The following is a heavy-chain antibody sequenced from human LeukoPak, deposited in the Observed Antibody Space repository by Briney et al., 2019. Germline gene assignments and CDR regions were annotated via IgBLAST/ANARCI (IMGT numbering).Heavy chain of an antibody. CDR2: ISTDGNSI. Sequence: PGGSLRLSCAASGFTFSAYWMHWVRQAPGKGPVWVSRISTDGNSISYADSVKGRFTISRDNAKNTLYLQMNSLRVEDTAVYYCAGAPQWLAYAYDIWGQGTMVTVSS. J-gene: IGHJ3*02. D-gene: IGHD6-19*01. CDR1: GFTFSAYW. CDR3: AGAPQWLAYAYDI. V-gene: IGHV3-74*01.